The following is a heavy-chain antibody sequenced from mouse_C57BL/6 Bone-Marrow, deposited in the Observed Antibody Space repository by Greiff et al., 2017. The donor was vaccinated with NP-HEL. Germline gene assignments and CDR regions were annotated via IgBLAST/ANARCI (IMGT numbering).Heavy chain of an antibody. Sequence: QVQLKQPGAELVKPGASVKLSCKASGYTFTSYWMHWVKQRPGRGLEWIGRIDPNSGGTKYNEKFKSKATLTVDKPSSTAYMQLSSLTSEDSAVYYCARVVASQDYYAMDYWGQGTSVTVSS. CDR3: ARVVASQDYYAMDY. J-gene: IGHJ4*01. CDR1: GYTFTSYW. V-gene: IGHV1-72*01. CDR2: IDPNSGGT. D-gene: IGHD1-1*02.